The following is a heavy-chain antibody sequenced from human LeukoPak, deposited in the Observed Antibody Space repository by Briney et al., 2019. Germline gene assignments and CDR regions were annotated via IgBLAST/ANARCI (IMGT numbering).Heavy chain of an antibody. CDR1: GFTFSGYA. V-gene: IGHV3-23*01. Sequence: GGSLRLSCAASGFTFSGYAMSWVRQAPGKGLEWVSAISGSGSSTYYADSVKGRFTISRDNSKNTLYLQMNSLRAEDTAVYYCAKDPQYQLLSYLDYWGQGTLVTVSS. CDR2: ISGSGSST. J-gene: IGHJ4*02. D-gene: IGHD2-2*01. CDR3: AKDPQYQLLSYLDY.